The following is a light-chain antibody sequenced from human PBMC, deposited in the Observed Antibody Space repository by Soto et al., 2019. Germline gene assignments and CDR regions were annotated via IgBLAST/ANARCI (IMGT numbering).Light chain of an antibody. CDR2: GAS. Sequence: EILLTQSPGTLSLSPGERVTLSCRASQGVGNNYLAWYQQKPGQAPRLLVHGASNRATGIPDRFSGSGSETDFTLTISRLELEDFAVYYCQQYATSPLTFGQGTKVEIK. CDR1: QGVGNNY. J-gene: IGKJ1*01. CDR3: QQYATSPLT. V-gene: IGKV3-20*01.